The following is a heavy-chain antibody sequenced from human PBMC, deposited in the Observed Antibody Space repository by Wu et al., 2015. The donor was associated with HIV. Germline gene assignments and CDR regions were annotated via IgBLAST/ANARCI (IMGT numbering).Heavy chain of an antibody. J-gene: IGHJ4*02. V-gene: IGHV1-69*11. CDR2: IIPIVQTA. Sequence: QVQVVQSGAEVKKPGSSVKVSCKTSGGTFGTFPINWVRQAPGQGLEWMGRIIPIVQTADYAQRFQGRVTITADESTDTAYLEVNSLKPEDTAIYFCAIVVVISGEDYWGQGTLVIVSS. CDR1: GGTFGTFP. CDR3: AIVVVISGEDY. D-gene: IGHD3-22*01.